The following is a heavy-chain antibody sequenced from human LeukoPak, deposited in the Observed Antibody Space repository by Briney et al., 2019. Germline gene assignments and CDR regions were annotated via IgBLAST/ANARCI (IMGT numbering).Heavy chain of an antibody. CDR2: IYTSGST. V-gene: IGHV4-4*07. D-gene: IGHD3-10*01. Sequence: PSETLSLTCTVSGGSISSYYWSWIRQPAGKGLEWIGRIYTSGSTNYNPSLKSRVTMSVDTSKNQFSLKLSSVTAADTAVYYCARGSYYYGPSGEGKFDPWGQGTLVTVSS. CDR3: ARGSYYYGPSGEGKFDP. J-gene: IGHJ5*02. CDR1: GGSISSYY.